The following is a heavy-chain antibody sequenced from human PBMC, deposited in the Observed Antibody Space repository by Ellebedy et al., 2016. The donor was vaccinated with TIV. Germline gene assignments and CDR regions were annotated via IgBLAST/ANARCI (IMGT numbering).Heavy chain of an antibody. CDR2: INPSGGST. V-gene: IGHV1-46*01. D-gene: IGHD4-17*01. Sequence: AASVKVSCKASGGSFSSYANRWARQAPGQGLEWMGIINPSGGSTSYAQKFQGRVTMTRDTSTSTVYIELSSLRSEDTAVYYCARGYGDYPGAWGQGTLVTVSS. CDR3: ARGYGDYPGA. J-gene: IGHJ5*02. CDR1: GGSFSSYA.